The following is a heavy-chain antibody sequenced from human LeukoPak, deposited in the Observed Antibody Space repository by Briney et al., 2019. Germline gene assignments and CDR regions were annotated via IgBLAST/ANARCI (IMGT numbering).Heavy chain of an antibody. CDR3: ARDSISVDTAMVIDY. D-gene: IGHD5-18*01. J-gene: IGHJ4*02. CDR1: GGSISSYY. Sequence: SETLSLTCTVSGGSISSYYGSWIRQPAGKGLEWIGRIYTSGSTNYNPSLKSRVTMSVDTSKNQFSLKLSSVTAADTAVYYCARDSISVDTAMVIDYWGQGTLVTVSS. V-gene: IGHV4-4*07. CDR2: IYTSGST.